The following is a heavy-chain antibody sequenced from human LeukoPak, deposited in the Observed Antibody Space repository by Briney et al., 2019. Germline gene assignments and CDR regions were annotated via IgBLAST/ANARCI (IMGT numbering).Heavy chain of an antibody. CDR1: GFTFSSYW. V-gene: IGHV3-7*01. Sequence: GGSLRLSCAASGFTFSSYWMSWVRQAPGKGLEWVANIKQDGSEKYYVDSVKGRFTISRDNAKNSLYLQMNSLRAEDTAVYYCARDSSGYVWGSYRLDYWGQGTLVTVPS. D-gene: IGHD3-16*02. CDR2: IKQDGSEK. J-gene: IGHJ4*02. CDR3: ARDSSGYVWGSYRLDY.